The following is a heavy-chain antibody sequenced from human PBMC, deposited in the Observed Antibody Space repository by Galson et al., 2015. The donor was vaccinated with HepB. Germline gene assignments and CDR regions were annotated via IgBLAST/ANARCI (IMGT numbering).Heavy chain of an antibody. CDR2: IRSKASSHAT. D-gene: IGHD6-19*01. CDR1: GFTFSGSA. CDR3: ARLGDLSGYSSL. Sequence: SLRLSCAASGFTFSGSAIHWVRQASGKGLEWVGRIRSKASSHATAYTASLKGRFTISRDESKNTAYLHMNSLKTEDTAVYYCARLGDLSGYSSLWGQGTLVTVSS. V-gene: IGHV3-73*01. J-gene: IGHJ4*02.